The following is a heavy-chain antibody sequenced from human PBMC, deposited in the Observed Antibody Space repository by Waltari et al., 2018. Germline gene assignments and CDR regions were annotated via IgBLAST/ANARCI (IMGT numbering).Heavy chain of an antibody. CDR3: AKATYYYDSSGWGTGPVDAFDI. CDR1: GFTFDDYA. CDR2: ISWNSGSI. V-gene: IGHV3-9*01. Sequence: EVQLVESGGGLVQPGRSLRLSCAASGFTFDDYAMHWVRQAPGKGLEWVSGISWNSGSICYADSLNGRFTISRDNAKNSLYLQMNSLRAEDTALYYCAKATYYYDSSGWGTGPVDAFDIWGQGTMVTVSS. J-gene: IGHJ3*02. D-gene: IGHD3-22*01.